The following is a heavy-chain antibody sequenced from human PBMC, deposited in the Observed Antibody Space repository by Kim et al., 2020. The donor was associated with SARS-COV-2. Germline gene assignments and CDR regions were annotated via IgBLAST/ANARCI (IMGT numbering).Heavy chain of an antibody. Sequence: ASVKVSCKASGYTFTSYAFHWVRQAPGQRLEWMGWIDADNGNTKYSQKFQGRVTITRDTSANTAYMELSNLRSEDTAVYYCARNEDYWGQGTLVTVSS. CDR3: ARNEDY. CDR2: IDADNGNT. J-gene: IGHJ4*02. CDR1: GYTFTSYA. V-gene: IGHV1-3*01.